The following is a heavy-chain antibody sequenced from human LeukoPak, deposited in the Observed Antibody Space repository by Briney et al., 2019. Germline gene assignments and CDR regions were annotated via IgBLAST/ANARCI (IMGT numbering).Heavy chain of an antibody. Sequence: SVKVSCKASGGTFISYAISWVRQAPGQGLEWMGGIIPIFGTANYAQKFQGRVTITADESTSTAYMELSSLRSEDTAVYYCARSVDYYDSSGYYYWGQGTLVTVSS. J-gene: IGHJ4*02. CDR2: IIPIFGTA. CDR1: GGTFISYA. V-gene: IGHV1-69*13. CDR3: ARSVDYYDSSGYYY. D-gene: IGHD3-22*01.